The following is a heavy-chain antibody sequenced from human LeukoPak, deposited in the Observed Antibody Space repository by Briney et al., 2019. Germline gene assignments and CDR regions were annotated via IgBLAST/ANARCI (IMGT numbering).Heavy chain of an antibody. Sequence: ASVKVSCKASGYTFTSYDINWVRQATAQGLEWMGWMNSNSGNTGYAQKFQGRVTMTRNTSISTAYMELSSLRAEDTAVYYCARAHSSGWSDGGMDVWGQGTTVTVSS. CDR3: ARAHSSGWSDGGMDV. J-gene: IGHJ6*02. D-gene: IGHD6-19*01. V-gene: IGHV1-8*02. CDR2: MNSNSGNT. CDR1: GYTFTSYD.